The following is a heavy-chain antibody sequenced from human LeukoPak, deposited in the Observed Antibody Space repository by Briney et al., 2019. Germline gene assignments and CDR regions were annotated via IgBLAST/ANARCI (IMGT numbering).Heavy chain of an antibody. CDR2: ISWNSGSI. J-gene: IGHJ4*02. D-gene: IGHD3-10*01. V-gene: IGHV3-9*03. CDR1: GFTFDDYA. CDR3: ARESTGFDY. Sequence: GGSLSLSCAASGFTFDDYAMHWVRQAPGKGLELVSGISWNSGSIGYADSVKGPFTISRDNDKNSLYLQMNSLRAEDMALYYCARESTGFDYWGQGTLVTVSS.